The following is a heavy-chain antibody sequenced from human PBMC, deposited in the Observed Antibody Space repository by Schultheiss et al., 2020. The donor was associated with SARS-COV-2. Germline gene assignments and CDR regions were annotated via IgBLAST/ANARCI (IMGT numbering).Heavy chain of an antibody. CDR2: INHSGST. D-gene: IGHD6-13*01. V-gene: IGHV4-34*01. CDR3: AIIAAAGIDY. J-gene: IGHJ4*02. CDR1: GGSFSGYY. Sequence: GSLRLSCAVYGGSFSGYYWSWIRQPPGKGLEWIGEINHSGSTNYNPSLKSRVTISVDTSKNQFSLKLSSVTAADTAVYYCAIIAAAGIDYWGQGTLVTVSS.